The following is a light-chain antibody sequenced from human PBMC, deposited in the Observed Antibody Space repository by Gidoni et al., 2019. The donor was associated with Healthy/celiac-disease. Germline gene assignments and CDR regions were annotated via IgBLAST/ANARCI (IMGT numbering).Light chain of an antibody. V-gene: IGKV3-20*01. CDR2: GAS. CDR1: QSVSSSY. CDR3: QQYGSAPSRT. Sequence: IVFTQSSRTLSLSPGERATLSCRPSQSVSSSYLAWYQQKPGQAPRLLICGASSRATRSPDRFSGSGSGTDFTLTISRREHEDFAGYYCQQYGSAPSRTFGQXTRLEIK. J-gene: IGKJ5*01.